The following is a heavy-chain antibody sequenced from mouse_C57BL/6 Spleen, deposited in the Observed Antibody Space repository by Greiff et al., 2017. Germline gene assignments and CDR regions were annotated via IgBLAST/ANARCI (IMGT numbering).Heavy chain of an antibody. CDR2: FNPGSGGT. Sequence: VQLQQSGAELVRPGTSVKVSCKASGYAFTKYLIEWVKQRPGQGLEWIGVFNPGSGGTNYNEKFKGKATLTADKSSSTAYMQLSSLTSEDSAVYFCARSDGGSYLYYFDYWGQGTTLTVSS. CDR1: GYAFTKYL. V-gene: IGHV1-54*01. D-gene: IGHD1-1*02. J-gene: IGHJ2*01. CDR3: ARSDGGSYLYYFDY.